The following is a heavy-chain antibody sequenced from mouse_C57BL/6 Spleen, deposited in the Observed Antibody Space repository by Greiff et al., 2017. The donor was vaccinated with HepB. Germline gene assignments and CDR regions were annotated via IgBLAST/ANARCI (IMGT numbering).Heavy chain of an antibody. CDR3: VRGLYDGYYNYYAMDY. CDR2: IRSKSSNYAT. J-gene: IGHJ4*01. Sequence: EVQLVESGGGLVQPKGSLKLSCAASGFTFNTYAMHWVRQAPGKGLEWVARIRSKSSNYATYYADSVKDRFTISRDDSQSMLYLQMNNLKTEDTAMYYCVRGLYDGYYNYYAMDYWGQGTSVTVSS. D-gene: IGHD2-3*01. V-gene: IGHV10-3*01. CDR1: GFTFNTYA.